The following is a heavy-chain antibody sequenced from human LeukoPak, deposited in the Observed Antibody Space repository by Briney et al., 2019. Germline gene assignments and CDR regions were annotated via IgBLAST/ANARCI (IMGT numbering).Heavy chain of an antibody. CDR2: INSDGSST. V-gene: IGHV3-74*01. D-gene: IGHD6-13*01. J-gene: IGHJ5*02. Sequence: GGSLRLSCAASGFTFSSYWMHWVRQAPGKGLVWVSRINSDGSSTSYADSVKGRFTISRDNAKNTLYLQMNSLRAEDTAVYYCARKSKAYSTNWFDPWGQGTLVTVSS. CDR3: ARKSKAYSTNWFDP. CDR1: GFTFSSYW.